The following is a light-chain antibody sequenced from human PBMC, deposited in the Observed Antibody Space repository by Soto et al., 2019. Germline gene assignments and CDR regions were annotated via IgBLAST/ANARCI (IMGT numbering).Light chain of an antibody. CDR3: QQSYSTPPWT. CDR2: AAS. V-gene: IGKV1-39*01. J-gene: IGKJ1*01. Sequence: DIQMTQSPSSLSASVGDRVTITCRASKSISSYLNRYQQKPGKAPKLLIYAASSLQSGVPSRFSGSGSGTDFTLSISSLQPEDFVTYYCQQSYSTPPWTFGQGTNVEIK. CDR1: KSISSY.